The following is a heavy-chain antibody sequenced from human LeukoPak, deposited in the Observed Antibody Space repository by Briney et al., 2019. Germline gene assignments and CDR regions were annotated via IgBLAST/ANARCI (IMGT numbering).Heavy chain of an antibody. CDR1: GDSISSASYY. CDR2: IYYSGST. J-gene: IGHJ4*02. V-gene: IGHV4-39*07. Sequence: PSETLSLTCIVSGDSISSASYYWGWIRQPPGKGLEWIGSIYYSGSTYYNPSLKSRVTISVDTSKNQFSLKLSSVTAADTAVYYCAREPRGSPFDYWGQGTLVTVSS. CDR3: AREPRGSPFDY. D-gene: IGHD1-26*01.